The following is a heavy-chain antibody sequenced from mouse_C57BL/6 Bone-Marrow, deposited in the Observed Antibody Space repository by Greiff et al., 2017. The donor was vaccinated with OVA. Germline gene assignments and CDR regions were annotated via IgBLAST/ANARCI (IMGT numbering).Heavy chain of an antibody. J-gene: IGHJ3*01. V-gene: IGHV2-5*01. CDR3: AKNRDYGSSPWFAY. CDR2: IWRGGST. Sequence: VKLQESGPGLVQPSQSLSITCTVSGFSLTSYGVHWVRQSPGKGLEWLGVIWRGGSTDYNAAFMSRLGITKDNSKSQVFFKMNSLQADDTAIYYCAKNRDYGSSPWFAYWGQGTLVTVSA. D-gene: IGHD1-1*01. CDR1: GFSLTSYG.